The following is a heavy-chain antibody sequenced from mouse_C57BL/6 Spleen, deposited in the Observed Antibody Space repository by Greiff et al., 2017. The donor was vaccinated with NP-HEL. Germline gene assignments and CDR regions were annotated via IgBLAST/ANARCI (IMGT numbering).Heavy chain of an antibody. V-gene: IGHV5-17*01. D-gene: IGHD2-5*01. J-gene: IGHJ2*01. CDR3: ARSYSNYEGYFDY. Sequence: EVKLVESGGGLVKPGGSLKLSCAASGFTFSDYGMHWVRQAPEKGLEWVAYISSGSSTIYYADTVKGRFTISRDNAKNTLFLQMTSLRSEDTAMYYCARSYSNYEGYFDYWGQGTTLTVSS. CDR2: ISSGSSTI. CDR1: GFTFSDYG.